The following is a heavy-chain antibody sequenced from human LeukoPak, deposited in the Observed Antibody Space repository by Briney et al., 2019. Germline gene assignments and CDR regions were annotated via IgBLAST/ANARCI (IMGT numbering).Heavy chain of an antibody. D-gene: IGHD5-18*01. J-gene: IGHJ4*02. Sequence: PGGSLRLSCAASGFTFSSYAMHWVRQAPGKGLEWVAVISYDGSNKYYADSVKGRFTISRDNSKNTLYLQMNSLRAEDTALYYCARDYYIQLWLRGILYWGQGTLVTVSS. CDR3: ARDYYIQLWLRGILY. CDR2: ISYDGSNK. V-gene: IGHV3-30*04. CDR1: GFTFSSYA.